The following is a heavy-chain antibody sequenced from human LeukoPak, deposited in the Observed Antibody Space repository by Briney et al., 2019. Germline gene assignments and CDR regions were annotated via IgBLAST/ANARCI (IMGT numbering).Heavy chain of an antibody. CDR2: INWNGGNT. CDR3: ARAFFPTVGAYDY. V-gene: IGHV3-20*04. Sequence: PGGSLRLSCAASGFTFDDYAMNWVRQAPGKGLESVSGINWNGGNTAYADSVKGRFTISRDNAKNSLYLQMNSLRAEDTALYYCARAFFPTVGAYDYWGQGTLVTVSS. D-gene: IGHD1-26*01. J-gene: IGHJ4*02. CDR1: GFTFDDYA.